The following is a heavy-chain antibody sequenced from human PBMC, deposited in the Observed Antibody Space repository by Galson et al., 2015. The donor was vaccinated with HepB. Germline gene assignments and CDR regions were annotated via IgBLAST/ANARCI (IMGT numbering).Heavy chain of an antibody. Sequence: SLRLSCAASGFTFSSYGMHWVRQAPGKGLEWVIFIRGDGRVKHYADSAKGRFTISRDNSKSTLYLQMISLRTEDTAVYYCTREADGAFDIWGQGTMVTVSS. J-gene: IGHJ3*02. V-gene: IGHV3-30*02. CDR3: TREADGAFDI. D-gene: IGHD5-24*01. CDR1: GFTFSSYG. CDR2: IRGDGRVK.